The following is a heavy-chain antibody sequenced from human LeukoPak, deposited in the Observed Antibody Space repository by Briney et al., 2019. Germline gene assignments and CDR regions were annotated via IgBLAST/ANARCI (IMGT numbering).Heavy chain of an antibody. CDR2: ISSSGGST. V-gene: IGHV3-23*01. J-gene: IGHJ5*02. Sequence: GESLKISCAASGFTFSDYYMNWFRQAPGKGLEWVSAISSSGGSTYYADSVKGRFTISRDNSKNTLYLQMNSLRAEDTAVYYCAKPFSGSWYLLGSWGQGTLVTVSS. CDR3: AKPFSGSWYLLGS. CDR1: GFTFSDYY. D-gene: IGHD6-13*01.